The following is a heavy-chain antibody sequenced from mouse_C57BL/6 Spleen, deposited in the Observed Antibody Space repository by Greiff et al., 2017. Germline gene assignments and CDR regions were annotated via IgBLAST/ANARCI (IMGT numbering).Heavy chain of an antibody. CDR2: IYPGNSDT. J-gene: IGHJ2*01. D-gene: IGHD1-1*01. CDR3: TTTVVATQFDY. Sequence: EVQLQQSGTVLARPGASVKMSCKTSGYTFTSYWMHWVKQRPGQGLEWIGAIYPGNSDTSYNQKFKGKAKLTAVTSASTAYMELSSLTNEDSAVYYCTTTVVATQFDYWGQGTTLTVSS. CDR1: GYTFTSYW. V-gene: IGHV1-5*01.